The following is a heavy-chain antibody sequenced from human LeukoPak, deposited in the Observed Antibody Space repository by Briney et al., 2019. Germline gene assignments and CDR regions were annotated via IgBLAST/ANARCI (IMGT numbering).Heavy chain of an antibody. Sequence: PGGSLRLSCAASGSTFGSYGMHWARQAPGKGLEWVAVIWNDGSDKYYADSVKGRFTISRDNSKNTLYLQMNSLRAEDTAVYYCAKPTRGSGSFLIDFWGQGTLVTVSS. D-gene: IGHD1-26*01. CDR3: AKPTRGSGSFLIDF. CDR2: IWNDGSDK. CDR1: GSTFGSYG. V-gene: IGHV3-33*06. J-gene: IGHJ4*02.